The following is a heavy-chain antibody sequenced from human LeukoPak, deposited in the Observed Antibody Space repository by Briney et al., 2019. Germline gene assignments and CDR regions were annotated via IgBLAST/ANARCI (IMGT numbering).Heavy chain of an antibody. CDR3: AREYRGDRYNWNPRYGMDV. V-gene: IGHV3-33*01. J-gene: IGHJ6*02. Sequence: GGSLRLSCAASGFTFSSYGMHWVRQAPGKGLEWVAVIWYDGSNKYYADSVKGRFTISRDNSKNTLYLQMNSLRAEDTAVYYCAREYRGDRYNWNPRYGMDVWGQGTTVTVSS. CDR1: GFTFSSYG. CDR2: IWYDGSNK. D-gene: IGHD1-20*01.